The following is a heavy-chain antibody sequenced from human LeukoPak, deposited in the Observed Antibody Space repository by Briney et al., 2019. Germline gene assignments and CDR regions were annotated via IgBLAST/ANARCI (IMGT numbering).Heavy chain of an antibody. CDR2: INHSGST. CDR1: GGSFSGYY. Sequence: SETLSLTCAVYGGSFSGYYWSWIRQPPGKGLEWIGEINHSGSTNYNPSLKSRVTISVDTSKNQFSLKLSSVTAADTAVYYCARGRRYDFWSGYHYFDYWGQGTLVTVSS. J-gene: IGHJ4*02. CDR3: ARGRRYDFWSGYHYFDY. D-gene: IGHD3-3*01. V-gene: IGHV4-34*01.